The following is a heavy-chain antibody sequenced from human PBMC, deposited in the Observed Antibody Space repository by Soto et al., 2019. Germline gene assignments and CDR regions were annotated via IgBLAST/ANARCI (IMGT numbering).Heavy chain of an antibody. J-gene: IGHJ4*02. V-gene: IGHV3-30*04. CDR2: VSFDGKVT. Sequence: GGSLRLSCAASGLTFNSLSLHWVRQGPDKGLEWVAVVSFDGKVTYYADSVKGRFTVSRDNSKNTIYLQANSLRAEDTAVYYCAREPYGDSQYFDYWGQGTPVTVSS. D-gene: IGHD2-21*02. CDR3: AREPYGDSQYFDY. CDR1: GLTFNSLS.